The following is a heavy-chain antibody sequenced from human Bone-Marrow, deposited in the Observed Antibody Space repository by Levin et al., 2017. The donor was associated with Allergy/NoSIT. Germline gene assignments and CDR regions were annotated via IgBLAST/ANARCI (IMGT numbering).Heavy chain of an antibody. CDR1: GFTFSSYG. V-gene: IGHV3-30*18. Sequence: GESLKISCAASGFTFSSYGMHWVRQAPGKGLEWVAVISYDGSNKYYADSVKGRFTISRDNSKNTLYLQMNSLRAEDTAVYYCAKDLYGDYRGYYYGMDVWGQGTTVTVSS. J-gene: IGHJ6*02. CDR3: AKDLYGDYRGYYYGMDV. D-gene: IGHD4-17*01. CDR2: ISYDGSNK.